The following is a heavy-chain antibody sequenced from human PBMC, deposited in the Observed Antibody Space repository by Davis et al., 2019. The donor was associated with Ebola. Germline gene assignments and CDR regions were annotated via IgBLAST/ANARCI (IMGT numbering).Heavy chain of an antibody. CDR2: IFTGDSDT. V-gene: IGHV5-51*01. J-gene: IGHJ3*02. CDR3: ATLRRTITGMDDGFDI. D-gene: IGHD1-20*01. CDR1: GTSFSSHW. Sequence: GGSLRLSCQDSGTSFSSHWTGWVRQMPGKGLEWMGIIFTGDSDTRSRPSFRGQVTISADKSFKTTFLQWSSLKASETARYYCATLRRTITGMDDGFDIWGQGTMVTVSS.